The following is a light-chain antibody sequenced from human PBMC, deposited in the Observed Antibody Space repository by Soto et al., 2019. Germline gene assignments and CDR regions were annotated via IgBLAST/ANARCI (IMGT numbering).Light chain of an antibody. CDR2: GAS. Sequence: EIVMTQSPATLSVSPWERATLSCRASQSVSSNLAWYQQKPGQAPRLLIYGASTRATGIPARFSGSGSGTDFTLTISRLEPEDFAVYYCQQYGSSGTFGQGTKV. CDR1: QSVSSN. J-gene: IGKJ1*01. CDR3: QQYGSSGT. V-gene: IGKV3D-15*01.